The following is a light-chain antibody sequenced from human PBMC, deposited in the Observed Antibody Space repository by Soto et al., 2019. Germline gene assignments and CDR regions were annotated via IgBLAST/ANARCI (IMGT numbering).Light chain of an antibody. J-gene: IGLJ2*01. CDR1: KLGDKY. V-gene: IGLV3-1*01. CDR2: QDS. Sequence: SYELTQPSSVSVSPGQTARITCSGDKLGDKYACWYQQKPGQSPVLVIYQDSKRPSGIPERFSGSNSGNTATLTISGTQAMDEADYYCQAWDSSTEGVVFGGGTKLTVL. CDR3: QAWDSSTEGVV.